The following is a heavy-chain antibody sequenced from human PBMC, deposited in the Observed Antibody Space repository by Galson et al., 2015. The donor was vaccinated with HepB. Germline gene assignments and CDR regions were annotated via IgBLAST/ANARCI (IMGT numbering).Heavy chain of an antibody. CDR3: ATAPHYDSSGYYFYYFDY. CDR2: FDPEDGET. V-gene: IGHV1-24*01. Sequence: VKVSCKVSGYTLTELSMHWVRQAPGKGLEWMGGFDPEDGETIYAQKFQGRVTMTEDTSTDTAYMELSSLRSEDTAVYYCATAPHYDSSGYYFYYFDYWGQGTLVTVSS. CDR1: GYTLTELS. J-gene: IGHJ4*02. D-gene: IGHD3-22*01.